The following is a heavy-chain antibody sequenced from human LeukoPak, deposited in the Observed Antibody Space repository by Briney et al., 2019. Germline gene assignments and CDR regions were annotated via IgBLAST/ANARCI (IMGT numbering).Heavy chain of an antibody. D-gene: IGHD1-1*01. CDR2: IKHSGSS. CDR1: GGSFSGYY. V-gene: IGHV4-34*01. CDR3: ARGGTAGTLWDWFDP. J-gene: IGHJ5*02. Sequence: SETLSLTCAVYGGSFSGYYWTWIRQPPGKGLEWIGEIKHSGSSKYNPSLKSRVTIAVGTSKKQFSLKLSSVTAADTAVYYCARGGTAGTLWDWFDPWGQGTLVTVSS.